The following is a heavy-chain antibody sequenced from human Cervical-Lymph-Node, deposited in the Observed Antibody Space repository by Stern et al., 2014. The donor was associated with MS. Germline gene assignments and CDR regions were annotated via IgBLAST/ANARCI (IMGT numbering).Heavy chain of an antibody. CDR2: ISSSSSTI. CDR1: GFTFSGYS. D-gene: IGHD6-19*01. Sequence: VQLVESGGGLVQPGGSLRLSCAASGFTFSGYSMNWVRQAPGKGLEWVSYISSSSSTIYYADSVKGRFTISRDNAKNSVSLQMNSLRAEDTAVYYCARTTVAGNWYYYGMDVWGQGTTVTVSS. CDR3: ARTTVAGNWYYYGMDV. J-gene: IGHJ6*02. V-gene: IGHV3-48*01.